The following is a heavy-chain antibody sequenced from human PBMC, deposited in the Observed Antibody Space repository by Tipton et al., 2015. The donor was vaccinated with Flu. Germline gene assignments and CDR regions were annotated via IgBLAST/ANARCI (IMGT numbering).Heavy chain of an antibody. J-gene: IGHJ6*02. CDR3: ARDKGSDYYDSSGHLGGMDV. D-gene: IGHD3-22*01. CDR1: GGSISSGDYY. Sequence: TLSLTCTVSGGSISSGDYYWSWIRQPPGKGLEWIGYIYYSGSTYYNPSLKSRVTISVDTSKNQFSLKLSSVTAADTAVYYCARDKGSDYYDSSGHLGGMDVGGQGTTVAVSS. CDR2: IYYSGST. V-gene: IGHV4-30-4*01.